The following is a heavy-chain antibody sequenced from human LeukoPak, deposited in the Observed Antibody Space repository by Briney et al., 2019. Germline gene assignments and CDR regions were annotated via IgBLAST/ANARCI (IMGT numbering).Heavy chain of an antibody. CDR2: IIPIFGTA. CDR1: GGTFSSYA. J-gene: IGHJ6*03. D-gene: IGHD6-6*01. Sequence: ASVKVSCEASGGTFSSYAISRVRQAPGQGLEWMGGIIPIFGTANYAQKFQGRVTITTDESTSTAYMELSSLRSEDTAVYYCARAEYSTSSSYYYYMDIWGKGTTVTVSS. V-gene: IGHV1-69*05. CDR3: ARAEYSTSSSYYYYMDI.